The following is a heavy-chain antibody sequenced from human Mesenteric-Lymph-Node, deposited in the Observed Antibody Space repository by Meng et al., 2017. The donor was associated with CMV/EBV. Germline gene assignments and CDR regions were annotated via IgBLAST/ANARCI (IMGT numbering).Heavy chain of an antibody. J-gene: IGHJ4*02. Sequence: TFGNYAFSWLRQTPGQGLEWMGRIVPILGLANDAQKFQGRFTMTADKSTSTAYMELSSLTSEDSAVYYCARPYDYVWGSYRYDFDYWGQGTLVTVSS. CDR2: IVPILGLA. D-gene: IGHD3-16*02. CDR3: ARPYDYVWGSYRYDFDY. V-gene: IGHV1-69*04. CDR1: TFGNYA.